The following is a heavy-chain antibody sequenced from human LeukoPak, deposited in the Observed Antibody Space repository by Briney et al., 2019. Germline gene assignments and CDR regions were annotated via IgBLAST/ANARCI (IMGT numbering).Heavy chain of an antibody. V-gene: IGHV3-11*01. Sequence: GGSLRLSCAASGFTFSDYYKSWIRHAPGKGLEGVSYISSSGSTIFYADSVKGRFTISRENAQNSLYLQMNRLRAEGTAVYYCARTWGSGYYYGMDVRGQGATVTVSS. CDR2: ISSSGSTI. CDR3: ARTWGSGYYYGMDV. D-gene: IGHD3-22*01. CDR1: GFTFSDYY. J-gene: IGHJ6*02.